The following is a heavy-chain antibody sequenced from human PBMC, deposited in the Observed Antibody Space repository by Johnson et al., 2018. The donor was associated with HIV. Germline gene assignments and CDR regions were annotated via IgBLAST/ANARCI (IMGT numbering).Heavy chain of an antibody. CDR1: GFTFSSYA. J-gene: IGHJ3*02. CDR3: AGGSYNDAFDI. V-gene: IGHV3-30*04. CDR2: ISYDGSNK. D-gene: IGHD1-26*01. Sequence: VQLLESGGGLVQPGGSLRLSCAASGFTFSSYAMHWVRQAPGKGLEWVAVISYDGSNKYYADSVKGRFTISRDNSKNTLYLQMNSLRAEDTAVYYCAGGSYNDAFDIWGQVTMVTVSS.